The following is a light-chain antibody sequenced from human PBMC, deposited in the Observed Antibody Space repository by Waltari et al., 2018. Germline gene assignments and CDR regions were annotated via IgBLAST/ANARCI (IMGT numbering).Light chain of an antibody. CDR2: AAS. CDR3: QQLHSYPLT. J-gene: IGKJ4*01. CDR1: QGIASN. Sequence: IQLTQSPSPLSASAGDRVPIPCRASQGIASNLAWYQQKPGKAPALLIYAASTLQTGVPSRFSGSGSGTDFTLTISSLQPEDLAVYHCQQLHSYPLTFGGGTTVDI. V-gene: IGKV1-9*01.